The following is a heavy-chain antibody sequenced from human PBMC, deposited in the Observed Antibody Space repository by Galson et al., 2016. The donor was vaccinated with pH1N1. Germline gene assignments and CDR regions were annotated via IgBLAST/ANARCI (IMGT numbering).Heavy chain of an antibody. J-gene: IGHJ4*02. CDR1: GFSLSTSGMC. D-gene: IGHD4-23*01. CDR2: IDWDDNK. Sequence: PALVKPTQTLTLTCTFSGFSLSTSGMCVSWIRQPPGKALEWLALIDWDDNKYYSTSLKTRLTISKDTSKNQVVLTVTNMDPVDTATYYCARMLYGDNLKNFEHWGQGTLVSVSS. V-gene: IGHV2-70*01. CDR3: ARMLYGDNLKNFEH.